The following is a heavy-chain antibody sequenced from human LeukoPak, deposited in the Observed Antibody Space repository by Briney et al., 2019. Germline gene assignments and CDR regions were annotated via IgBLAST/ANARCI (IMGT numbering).Heavy chain of an antibody. CDR1: GFTFSSYG. D-gene: IGHD3-10*01. Sequence: GGSLRLSCAASGFTFSSYGMHWVRQAPGKGLEWVAFIRNDGSNKYYADSVKGRFTISRDNSKNTLYLQMNSLRAEDTAVYYCAKNYGSGSSLKYHYYMDVWGKGTTVTVSS. CDR3: AKNYGSGSSLKYHYYMDV. CDR2: IRNDGSNK. V-gene: IGHV3-30*02. J-gene: IGHJ6*03.